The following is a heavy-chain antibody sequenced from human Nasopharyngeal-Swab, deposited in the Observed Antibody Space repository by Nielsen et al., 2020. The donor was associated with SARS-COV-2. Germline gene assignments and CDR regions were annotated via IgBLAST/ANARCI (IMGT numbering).Heavy chain of an antibody. CDR3: AREANDYSNYRRGTEWFDP. CDR1: GFNFSSYS. D-gene: IGHD4-11*01. J-gene: IGHJ5*02. CDR2: IKQGGGER. Sequence: GESLKISCVVSGFNFSSYSMSWVRQAPGKGLEWLATIKQGGGERYYVDSVKGRFTISSDNAKNSVYLQINSLRAEDTAVYYCAREANDYSNYRRGTEWFDPWGQGTLVTVSS. V-gene: IGHV3-7*01.